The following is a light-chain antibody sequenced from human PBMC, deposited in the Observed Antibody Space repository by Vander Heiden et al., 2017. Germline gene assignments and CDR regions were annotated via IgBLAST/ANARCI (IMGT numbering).Light chain of an antibody. CDR3: QQANGFPRT. V-gene: IGKV1D-12*01. CDR2: AAS. Sequence: DIQMTQSPSSVSASVGDRVTITCRASQAISTWLAWYQQKSGKAPKLLIHAASTLESGVPSRFRGSGSGTEFSLTISSLQPEDVATYYCQQANGFPRTFGGGTKVEIK. CDR1: QAISTW. J-gene: IGKJ4*01.